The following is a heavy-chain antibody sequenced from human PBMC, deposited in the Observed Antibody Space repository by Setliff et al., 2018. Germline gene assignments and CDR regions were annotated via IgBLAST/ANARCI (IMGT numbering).Heavy chain of an antibody. J-gene: IGHJ6*03. CDR2: IYTSWST. D-gene: IGHD3-3*01. CDR1: GGSVGNSHYY. Sequence: SETLSLTCTVSGGSVGNSHYYWNWIRQPAGKGLEWLGQIYTSWSTNYNPSLKGRATLSIDASKRQFSLKLTSVTAADTAVYYCARMSGFQYMDVWGKGTTVTVSS. V-gene: IGHV4-61*09. CDR3: ARMSGFQYMDV.